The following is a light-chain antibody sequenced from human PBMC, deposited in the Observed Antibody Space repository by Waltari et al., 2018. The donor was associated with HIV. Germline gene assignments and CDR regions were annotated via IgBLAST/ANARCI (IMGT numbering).Light chain of an antibody. J-gene: IGKJ2*01. CDR2: SAS. Sequence: EILMTQSPDTLSVSPGETATLSCRASQGVNIKLAWYQKKPGQAPRLLIYSASTRATGIPARFSGSGSGTEFTLTITSLQSEDFTIYYCQQYNNWPYTFGQGTKLEI. CDR3: QQYNNWPYT. CDR1: QGVNIK. V-gene: IGKV3-15*01.